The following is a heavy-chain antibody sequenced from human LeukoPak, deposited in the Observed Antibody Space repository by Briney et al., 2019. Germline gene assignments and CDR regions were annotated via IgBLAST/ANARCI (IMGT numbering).Heavy chain of an antibody. J-gene: IGHJ4*02. D-gene: IGHD1-26*01. CDR3: AKAARKSGSYYKH. V-gene: IGHV1-8*01. CDR2: MNPNSGNT. Sequence: GASVKVSCKASGYTFTSYDINWVRQATGQGLEWMGWMNPNSGNTGYAQKFQGRVTMTRNTSISTAYMELSSLRTEDTALYYCAKAARKSGSYYKHWGQGTLVTVSS. CDR1: GYTFTSYD.